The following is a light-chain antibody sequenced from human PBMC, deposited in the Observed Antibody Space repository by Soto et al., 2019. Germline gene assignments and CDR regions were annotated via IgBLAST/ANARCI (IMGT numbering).Light chain of an antibody. CDR2: GAS. J-gene: IGKJ2*01. V-gene: IGKV3-20*01. Sequence: ETVLTQSPDTLSLSPGERATLSCRASQSVGSNYLAWYQQRPGQAPRLLIYGASSRATGIPDRFSGSASGTDFTLTISRLEPEDFAVYYCQQYGSSPLYTFGQGTKLEIK. CDR1: QSVGSNY. CDR3: QQYGSSPLYT.